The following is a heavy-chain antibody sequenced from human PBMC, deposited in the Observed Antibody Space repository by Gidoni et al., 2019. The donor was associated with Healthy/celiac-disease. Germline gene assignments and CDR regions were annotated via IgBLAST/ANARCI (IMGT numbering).Heavy chain of an antibody. D-gene: IGHD1-26*01. V-gene: IGHV3-11*01. CDR2: ISSSGSTI. CDR1: GFTFSDYY. J-gene: IGHJ3*02. CDR3: ARSLSGSSDAFDI. Sequence: QVQRVESGAGVVKPGVSLRLTCPASGFTFSDYYMSWLRQAPGKGLEWVSYISSSGSTIYYADSVKGRFTISRDNAKNSLYLQMNSLRAEDTAVYYCARSLSGSSDAFDIWGQGTMVTVSS.